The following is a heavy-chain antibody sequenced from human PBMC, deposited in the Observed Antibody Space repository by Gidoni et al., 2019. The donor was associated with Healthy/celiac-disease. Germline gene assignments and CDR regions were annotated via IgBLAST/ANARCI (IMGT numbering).Heavy chain of an antibody. J-gene: IGHJ4*02. CDR2: SSSRGSTI. Sequence: EVQLVESGGGLVQPGGSLRLSCAASGFTFSSYEMNWVRQAPGKGLEWVSYSSSRGSTIYYADSVKGRFTISRDNAKNSLYLQMNSLRAEDTAVYYCARAYDSSGYAIDYWGQGTLVTVSS. CDR1: GFTFSSYE. V-gene: IGHV3-48*03. D-gene: IGHD3-22*01. CDR3: ARAYDSSGYAIDY.